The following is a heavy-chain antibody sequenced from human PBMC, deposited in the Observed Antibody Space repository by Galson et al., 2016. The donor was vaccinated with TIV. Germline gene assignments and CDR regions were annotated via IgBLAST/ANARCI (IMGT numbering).Heavy chain of an antibody. CDR1: GFTFSNYA. V-gene: IGHV3-30*18. J-gene: IGHJ4*02. CDR3: AKVGARGYGDYPYYLAY. D-gene: IGHD4-17*01. CDR2: ISYDGSNK. Sequence: SLRLSCAASGFTFSNYAMHWVRQAPGKGLEWVGLISYDGSNKWYADSVKGRFTISRDHSKNTLYLQMNSLRVEDTAVYYCAKVGARGYGDYPYYLAYWGQGTLVTVSS.